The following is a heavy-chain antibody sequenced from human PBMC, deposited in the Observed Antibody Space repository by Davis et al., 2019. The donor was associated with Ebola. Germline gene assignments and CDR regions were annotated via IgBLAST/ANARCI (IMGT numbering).Heavy chain of an antibody. V-gene: IGHV3-74*01. D-gene: IGHD3-10*01. J-gene: IGHJ6*02. CDR1: GFTFSSYW. CDR2: INSDGSST. Sequence: GESLKISCAASGFTFSSYWMHWVRQAPGKGLVWVSRINSDGSSTSYADSVRGRFTISRDNAKNTLYLQMNSLRAEDTAVYYCAREGGLLRFGEADVWGQGTTVTVSS. CDR3: AREGGLLRFGEADV.